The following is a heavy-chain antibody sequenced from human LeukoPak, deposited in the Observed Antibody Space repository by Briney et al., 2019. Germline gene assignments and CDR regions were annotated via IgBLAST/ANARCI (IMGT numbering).Heavy chain of an antibody. J-gene: IGHJ4*02. V-gene: IGHV4-59*08. CDR2: IYYSGST. Sequence: SETLCLTCTVSGGSISSYYWSWIRQPPGKGLEWIGYIYYSGSTNYNPSLKSRVTISVDTSKNQFSLKLSSVTAADTAVYYCARHNPNGGIDYWGQGTLVTVSS. D-gene: IGHD3-16*01. CDR1: GGSISSYY. CDR3: ARHNPNGGIDY.